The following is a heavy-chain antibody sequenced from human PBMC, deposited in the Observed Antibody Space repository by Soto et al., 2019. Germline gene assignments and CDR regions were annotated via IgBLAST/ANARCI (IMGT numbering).Heavy chain of an antibody. V-gene: IGHV3-53*01. D-gene: IGHD3-10*01. CDR3: ARNGAYYGSGSYYTFDY. J-gene: IGHJ4*02. Sequence: GGSLRLSCAASGFTVSSNYMSWVRQAPGKGLEWVSVIYSGGSTYYADSVKGRFTISRDNSKNTLYLQMNSLRAEDTAVYYCARNGAYYGSGSYYTFDYWGQGTLVTVSS. CDR1: GFTVSSNY. CDR2: IYSGGST.